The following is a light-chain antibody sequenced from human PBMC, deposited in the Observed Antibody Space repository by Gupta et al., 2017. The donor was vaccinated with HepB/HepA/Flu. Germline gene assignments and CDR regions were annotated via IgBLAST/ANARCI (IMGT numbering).Light chain of an antibody. CDR2: GAS. J-gene: IGKJ1*01. V-gene: IGKV3-20*01. Sequence: EIVLTQSPGTLSLSPGERVTLSCRASESVSSSYLAWYQHKPGQAPRLLVYGASRRATGMSDRFRGGGSGTDFTLTITRLEPEDFAVYYCQYDGDSRGTFGQGTKVENK. CDR1: ESVSSSY. CDR3: QYDGDSRGT.